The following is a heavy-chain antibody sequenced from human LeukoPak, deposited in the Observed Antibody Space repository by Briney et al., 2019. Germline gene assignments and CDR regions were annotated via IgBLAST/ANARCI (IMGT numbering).Heavy chain of an antibody. J-gene: IGHJ4*02. CDR3: ATVGYSYGAFDY. CDR2: IDREDGQT. CDR1: GYTLSEIS. Sequence: GASVKDSCKVSGYTLSEISMYWVRQAPGKGLEWMGGIDREDGQTIYAQKFQGRVTMTEDTSTDTAYMEVSRLTSEDTAFYYCATVGYSYGAFDYWGQGTLVTVSS. V-gene: IGHV1-24*01. D-gene: IGHD5-18*01.